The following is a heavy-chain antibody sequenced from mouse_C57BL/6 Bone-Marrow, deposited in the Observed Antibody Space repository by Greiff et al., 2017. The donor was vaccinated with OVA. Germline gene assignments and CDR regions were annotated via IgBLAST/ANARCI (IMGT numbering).Heavy chain of an antibody. CDR2: INPSNGGT. Sequence: QVQLQQPGTELVKPGASVKLSCKASGYTFTSYWMHWVKQRPGQGLEWIGEINPSNGGTNCNEKFKSKATLTVDKSSSTAYMHLSSLTSEDAAVCYCARVQGDYWGQGTALTVSS. CDR3: ARVQGDY. V-gene: IGHV1-53*01. J-gene: IGHJ2*01. CDR1: GYTFTSYW.